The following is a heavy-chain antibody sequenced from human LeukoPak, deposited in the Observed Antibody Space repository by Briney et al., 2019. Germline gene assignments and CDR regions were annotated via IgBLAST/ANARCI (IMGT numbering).Heavy chain of an antibody. Sequence: ATVKVSCKASGYTFTSYGISWVRQAPGQGLEWMGWISAYNGNTNYAQKLQGRVTMTTDTSTSTAYMELRSLRSDDTAVYYCARRGYCSGGSCYWPDYWGQGTLVTVSS. D-gene: IGHD2-15*01. CDR3: ARRGYCSGGSCYWPDY. V-gene: IGHV1-18*01. CDR2: ISAYNGNT. CDR1: GYTFTSYG. J-gene: IGHJ4*02.